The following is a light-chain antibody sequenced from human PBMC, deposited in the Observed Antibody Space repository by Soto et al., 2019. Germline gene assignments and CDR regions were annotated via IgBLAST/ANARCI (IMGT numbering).Light chain of an antibody. CDR3: LQHTTFPWT. CDR2: GAS. Sequence: DIQMTQSPSSLSASVGDRVTITCRASQDIRDDLGWYQQKPWKAPQRLIFGASSLQSGVPSRFSGSGSGTEFSLTISSLQPEDFATYYCLQHTTFPWTFGQGTKVEVK. V-gene: IGKV1-17*01. CDR1: QDIRDD. J-gene: IGKJ1*01.